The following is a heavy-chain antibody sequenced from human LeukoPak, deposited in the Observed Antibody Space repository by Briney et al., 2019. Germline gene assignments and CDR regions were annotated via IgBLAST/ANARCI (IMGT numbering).Heavy chain of an antibody. V-gene: IGHV3-53*01. Sequence: GGSLRLSCAASGFTVSSNYVSWVRQAPGKGLEWVSVIYSGGGTFYADSVKGRFTISRDNSRNTLYLQMNSLRAEDTAVYYCAKDGEGLGGPFDYWGQGTLVTVSS. CDR2: IYSGGGT. J-gene: IGHJ4*02. CDR1: GFTVSSNY. D-gene: IGHD3-16*01. CDR3: AKDGEGLGGPFDY.